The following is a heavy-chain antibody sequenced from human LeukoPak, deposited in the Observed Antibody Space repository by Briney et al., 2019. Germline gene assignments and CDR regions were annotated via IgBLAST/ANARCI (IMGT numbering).Heavy chain of an antibody. V-gene: IGHV4-39*01. CDR3: VSPRGFSYGYFDY. Sequence: SETLSLTCTVSGGSISSSSAYWGWIRQPPGKGLEWIGSIYYSKNTYYNPSLKSRVTISADTSKNQFSLTLGSVSATDTAVYYCVSPRGFSYGYFDYWGQGTLLTLSS. D-gene: IGHD5-18*01. CDR2: IYYSKNT. CDR1: GGSISSSSAY. J-gene: IGHJ4*02.